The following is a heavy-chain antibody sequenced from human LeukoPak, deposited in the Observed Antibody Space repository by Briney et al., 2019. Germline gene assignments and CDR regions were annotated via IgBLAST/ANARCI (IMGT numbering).Heavy chain of an antibody. CDR2: INPNSGDT. CDR1: GYVLTVYY. CDR3: ARPRGLNYDILTGYSRGHYYFDY. D-gene: IGHD3-9*01. Sequence: ASVKVSCKASGYVLTVYYMHWVRQVPGQGLEWMGWINPNSGDTNYAQKFQGRVTTTRDTSISTAYMELSRLRSDDTAVYYCARPRGLNYDILTGYSRGHYYFDYWGQGTLVTVSS. V-gene: IGHV1-2*02. J-gene: IGHJ4*02.